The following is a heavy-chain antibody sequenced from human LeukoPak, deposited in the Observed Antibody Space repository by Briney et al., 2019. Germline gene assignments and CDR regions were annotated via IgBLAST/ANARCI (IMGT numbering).Heavy chain of an antibody. CDR2: IRYDGSNK. Sequence: PGGSLRLSCAASGFTFSSYGMHWVRQAPGKGLEGVAFIRYDGSNKYYADSVKGQFTISRDNSKNTLYLQMNSLRAEDTAVYYCARVGSNCFDYWGQGTLVTVSS. CDR1: GFTFSSYG. J-gene: IGHJ4*02. D-gene: IGHD6-13*01. CDR3: ARVGSNCFDY. V-gene: IGHV3-30*02.